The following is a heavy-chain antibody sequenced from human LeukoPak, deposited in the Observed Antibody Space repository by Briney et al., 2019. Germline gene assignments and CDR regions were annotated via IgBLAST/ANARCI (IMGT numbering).Heavy chain of an antibody. CDR3: AKEHRVIYDYVWGSYEPPPFDY. J-gene: IGHJ4*02. Sequence: PGGSLRLSCAASGFTFSSYAMSWVRQAPGKGLEWVSAISGSGGSTYYADSVKGRFTISRDNSKNTLYLQMNSLRAEDTAVYYCAKEHRVIYDYVWGSYEPPPFDYWGQGTLVTVSS. CDR1: GFTFSSYA. CDR2: ISGSGGST. D-gene: IGHD3-16*01. V-gene: IGHV3-23*01.